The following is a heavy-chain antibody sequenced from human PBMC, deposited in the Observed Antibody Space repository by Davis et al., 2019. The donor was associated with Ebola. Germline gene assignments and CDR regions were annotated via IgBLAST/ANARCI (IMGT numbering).Heavy chain of an antibody. Sequence: PSETLSLTCSVSGDSINKYFWSWIRQPAGEGLQWIGRLYASVTANYHPSLRSRVTMSIDTSKKQFSLNLTSVTAADTAVYYCAWSTLYSTSSDPYFDFWGQGTLVTVSS. CDR1: GDSINKYF. J-gene: IGHJ4*02. CDR3: AWSTLYSTSSDPYFDF. D-gene: IGHD6-6*01. CDR2: LYASVTA. V-gene: IGHV4-4*07.